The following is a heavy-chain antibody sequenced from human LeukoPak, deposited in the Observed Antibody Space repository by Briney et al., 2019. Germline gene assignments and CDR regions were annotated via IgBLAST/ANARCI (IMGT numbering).Heavy chain of an antibody. J-gene: IGHJ4*02. D-gene: IGHD4-17*01. CDR3: ARVSPNTVTTLQYFDY. V-gene: IGHV3-15*01. Sequence: PGGSLRLSCAASGFTFNNAWLSWVRQAPGKGLKWLGRIKSKTYGETTDYGAPVKGRFTISRDDSKNTLYLQMNSLRAEDTAVYYCARVSPNTVTTLQYFDYWGQGTLVTVSS. CDR2: IKSKTYGETT. CDR1: GFTFNNAW.